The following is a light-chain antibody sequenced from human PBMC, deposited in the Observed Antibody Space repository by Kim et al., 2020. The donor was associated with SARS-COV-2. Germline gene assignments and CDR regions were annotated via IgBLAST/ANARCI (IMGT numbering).Light chain of an antibody. CDR1: LGVSTS. CDR2: DAS. CDR3: QQRSNWALT. Sequence: PRNCRARLGVSTSLALSQQTPGRAPRHLISDASSRASGIPARVSGSGSGTDFPRTISSLEPEGFPVYYCQQRSNWALTFGGGTKVDIK. V-gene: IGKV3-11*01. J-gene: IGKJ4*01.